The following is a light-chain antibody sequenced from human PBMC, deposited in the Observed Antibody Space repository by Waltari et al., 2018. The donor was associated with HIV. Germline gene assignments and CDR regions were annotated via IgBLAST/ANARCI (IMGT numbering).Light chain of an antibody. V-gene: IGLV2-8*01. CDR1: SSDVGGYNY. Sequence: QSALTQPPSASGSLGQSVTISCTGTSSDVGGYNYVSWYQQYPGEAPKLIIYDVNKRPSGCPDRFSGSKSGNTAALTVSGLQGEDEAQYYCSAYAGSNNLVLFGGGTKLTVL. J-gene: IGLJ2*01. CDR3: SAYAGSNNLVL. CDR2: DVN.